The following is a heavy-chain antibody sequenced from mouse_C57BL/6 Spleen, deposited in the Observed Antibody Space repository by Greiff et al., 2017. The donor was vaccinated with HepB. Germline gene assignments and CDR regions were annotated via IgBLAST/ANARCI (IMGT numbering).Heavy chain of an antibody. V-gene: IGHV1-22*01. CDR3: ARSYYSNPWFAY. J-gene: IGHJ3*01. Sequence: EVQLVESGPELVKPGASVKMSCKASGYTFTDYNMHWVKQSHGKSLEWIGYIKPNNGGTSYNQKFKGKATLTVNNSSSTAYMELRSLTSEDSAVYYCARSYYSNPWFAYWGQGTLVTVSA. CDR1: GYTFTDYN. D-gene: IGHD2-5*01. CDR2: IKPNNGGT.